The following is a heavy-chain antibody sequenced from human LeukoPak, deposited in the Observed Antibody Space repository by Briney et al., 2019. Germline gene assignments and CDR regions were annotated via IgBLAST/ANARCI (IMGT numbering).Heavy chain of an antibody. D-gene: IGHD5-12*01. Sequence: SETLSLTCAVYGGSFSGYYWSWIRQPPGKGLEWIGEINHSGSTNYNPSLKSRVTISVDTSKNQFSLKLSSVTAEDTGVYYCAGQNSGTKGSFDYWGQGTLVTVSS. CDR3: AGQNSGTKGSFDY. CDR2: INHSGST. J-gene: IGHJ4*02. CDR1: GGSFSGYY. V-gene: IGHV4-34*01.